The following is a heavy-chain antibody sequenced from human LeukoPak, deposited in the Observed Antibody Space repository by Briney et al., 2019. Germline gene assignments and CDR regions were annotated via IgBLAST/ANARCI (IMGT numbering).Heavy chain of an antibody. J-gene: IGHJ4*02. CDR2: ISSRGSTI. CDR3: ASGAYYYGSGSYQGYY. CDR1: GFTFSSYE. Sequence: GGSLRLSCAASGFTFSSYEMNWVRQAPGKGLEWVSYISSRGSTIYYADSVKGRFTISRDNAKNSLYLQMNSLRAEDTAVYYCASGAYYYGSGSYQGYYWGQGTLVTVSS. V-gene: IGHV3-48*03. D-gene: IGHD3-10*01.